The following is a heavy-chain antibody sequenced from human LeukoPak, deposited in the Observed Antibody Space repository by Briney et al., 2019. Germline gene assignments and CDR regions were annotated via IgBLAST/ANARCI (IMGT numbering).Heavy chain of an antibody. V-gene: IGHV4-4*07. CDR1: GGSISSYY. J-gene: IGHJ5*02. CDR3: ARDVWVFDSYDFWSGYPKYNWFDP. D-gene: IGHD3-3*01. Sequence: PSETLSLTCPVSGGSISSYYWSWIRQPAGKGLEWIGRIYTSGSTNYNPSLKNRVTMSVDTSKNQFSLKLSSVTAADTAVYYCARDVWVFDSYDFWSGYPKYNWFDPWGQGTLVTVSS. CDR2: IYTSGST.